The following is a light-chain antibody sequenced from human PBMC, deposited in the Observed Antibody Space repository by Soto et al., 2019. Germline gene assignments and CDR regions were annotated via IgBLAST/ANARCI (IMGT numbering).Light chain of an antibody. CDR1: SSDVGGYNY. Sequence: TQPASVSGAPGQSITISCTGTSSDVGGYNYVSWYQQHPGKAPKLMIYDVSNRPSGVSNRFSGSKSGNTASLTISGLQAEDEADYYCSSYTSSSTSNYVFGTGTKVTVL. CDR2: DVS. J-gene: IGLJ1*01. CDR3: SSYTSSSTSNYV. V-gene: IGLV2-14*01.